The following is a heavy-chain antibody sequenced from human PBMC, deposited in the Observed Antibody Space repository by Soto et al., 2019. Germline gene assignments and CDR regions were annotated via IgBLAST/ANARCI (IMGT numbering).Heavy chain of an antibody. Sequence: EVQLLESGGGLVQPVGSLRLTCAVSGFTFSGYAMSWVRQAPGKGLEWVSGIIGSGGSIYYVNSVKGRFTISRDNYKSTLYLQMNSLRAEDTAVYYCAKGGRSDYYYGLDVWGQGTTVIVSS. D-gene: IGHD1-26*01. CDR3: AKGGRSDYYYGLDV. V-gene: IGHV3-23*01. J-gene: IGHJ6*02. CDR2: IIGSGGSI. CDR1: GFTFSGYA.